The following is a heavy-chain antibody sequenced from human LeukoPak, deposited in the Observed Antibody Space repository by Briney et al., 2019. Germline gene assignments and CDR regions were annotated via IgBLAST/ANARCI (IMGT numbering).Heavy chain of an antibody. CDR2: INPNSGGT. Sequence: ASVKVSCKASGYTFTGYYMHWVRQAPGQGLEWVGWINPNSGGTNYAQKFRGRVTMTRDTSISTAYMELSRLRSDDTAVYYCARDPGYYDILTGYGLGYYFDYWGQGTLVTVSS. D-gene: IGHD3-9*01. CDR3: ARDPGYYDILTGYGLGYYFDY. J-gene: IGHJ4*02. CDR1: GYTFTGYY. V-gene: IGHV1-2*02.